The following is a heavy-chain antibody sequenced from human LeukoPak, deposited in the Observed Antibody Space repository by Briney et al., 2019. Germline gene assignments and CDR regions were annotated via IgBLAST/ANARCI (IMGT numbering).Heavy chain of an antibody. Sequence: PSETLSLTCTVSGGSISGYYWNWIRQPPGKGLEWIGEINHRGSTKYNPSLKSRVTISVDTSKNQFSLKLSSVTAADTAVYYCARPTRNWNDGIDYWGQGTLVTVSS. CDR1: GGSISGYY. D-gene: IGHD1-1*01. V-gene: IGHV4-34*01. CDR3: ARPTRNWNDGIDY. CDR2: INHRGST. J-gene: IGHJ4*02.